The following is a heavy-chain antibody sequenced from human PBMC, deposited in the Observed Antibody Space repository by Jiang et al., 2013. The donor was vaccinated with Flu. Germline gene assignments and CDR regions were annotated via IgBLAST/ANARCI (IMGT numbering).Heavy chain of an antibody. CDR2: IYYSGST. J-gene: IGHJ3*02. Sequence: GPGLVKPSETLSLTCTVSGGSISSSSYYWGWIRQPPGKGLEWIGSIYYSGSTYYNPSLKSRVTISVDTSKNQFSLKLSSVTAADTAVYYCARLGRDILTGPTLGAFDIWGQGTMVTVSS. V-gene: IGHV4-39*01. CDR3: ARLGRDILTGPTLGAFDI. D-gene: IGHD3-9*01. CDR1: GGSISSSSYY.